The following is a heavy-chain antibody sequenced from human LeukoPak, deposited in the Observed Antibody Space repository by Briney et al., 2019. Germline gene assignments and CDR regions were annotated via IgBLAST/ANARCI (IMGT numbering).Heavy chain of an antibody. CDR1: GGTISSYY. J-gene: IGHJ4*02. CDR3: ARFYYDSSGYYLDY. Sequence: SETLSLTCTVSGGTISSYYWSWIRQPPGKGLEWIGHIYYSGSTNYNPSLKSRVTISVDTSKNQFSLKLSSVTAADTAVYYCARFYYDSSGYYLDYWGQGTLVTVSS. V-gene: IGHV4-59*01. CDR2: IYYSGST. D-gene: IGHD3-22*01.